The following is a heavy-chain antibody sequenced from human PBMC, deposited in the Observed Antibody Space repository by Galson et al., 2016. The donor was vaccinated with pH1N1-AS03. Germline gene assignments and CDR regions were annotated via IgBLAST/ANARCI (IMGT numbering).Heavy chain of an antibody. J-gene: IGHJ4*02. D-gene: IGHD4/OR15-4a*01. Sequence: SLRLSCADAGFTFSSYAMFWVRQAPGKGLEYVSAISGNGVSTYYANSVKGKFTISRDNSKNTLYLQMGSLRPEDMAVYYCARGPVSYANYWFPPPDYWGQGTLVTASS. V-gene: IGHV3-64*01. CDR1: GFTFSSYA. CDR3: ARGPVSYANYWFPPPDY. CDR2: ISGNGVST.